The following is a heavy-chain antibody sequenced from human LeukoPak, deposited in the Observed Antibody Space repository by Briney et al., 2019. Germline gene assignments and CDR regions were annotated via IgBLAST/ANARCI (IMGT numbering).Heavy chain of an antibody. CDR3: ARNYGDYGKSYWYFDL. CDR2: INPSGGST. Sequence: ASVKVSCKASGYTFTSYDINWVRQAPGQGLEWMGIINPSGGSTSYAQKFQGRVTMTRDTSTSTVYMELSSLRSEDTAVYYCARNYGDYGKSYWYFDLWGRGTLVTVSS. V-gene: IGHV1-46*01. J-gene: IGHJ2*01. D-gene: IGHD4-17*01. CDR1: GYTFTSYD.